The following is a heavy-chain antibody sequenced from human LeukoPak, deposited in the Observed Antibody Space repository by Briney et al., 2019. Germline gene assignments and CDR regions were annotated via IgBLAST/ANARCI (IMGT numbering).Heavy chain of an antibody. V-gene: IGHV3-53*01. J-gene: IGHJ4*02. D-gene: IGHD5-24*01. Sequence: GGSLRLSCAASGFTFSSNYMSWVRQAPGKGLEWVSVIYSGGSTYYADSVKGRFTISRDNSKNTLYLQMNSLRAEDTAVYYCARVEMATIREGFDYWGQGTLVTVSS. CDR1: GFTFSSNY. CDR3: ARVEMATIREGFDY. CDR2: IYSGGST.